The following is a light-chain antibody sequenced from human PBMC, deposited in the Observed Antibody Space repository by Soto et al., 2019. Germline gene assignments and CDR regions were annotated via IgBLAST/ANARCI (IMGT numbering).Light chain of an antibody. CDR1: SSNIGAGCD. J-gene: IGLJ2*01. V-gene: IGLV1-40*01. CDR3: QSYDSSLSAL. Sequence: QSVLTQPPSVSGAPGQRVTISCTGSSSNIGAGCDVHWYQQLPGTAPRLLIYGNSNRPSGVPDRFSGSKSGTSASLAITGLQAEDEADYYCQSYDSSLSALFGGGTKVTVL. CDR2: GNS.